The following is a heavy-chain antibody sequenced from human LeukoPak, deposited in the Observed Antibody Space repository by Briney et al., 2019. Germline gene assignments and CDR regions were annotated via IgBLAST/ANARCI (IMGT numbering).Heavy chain of an antibody. Sequence: GGSLRLSCAVSGFTFASYAMSWVRQAPGKGLEWVSSISGSGGSTYYADSVKGRFTISRDISKKILYLQMNSLRAEDTAVYYCAKDGARFDPWGQGTLVTVSS. D-gene: IGHD3-16*01. V-gene: IGHV3-23*01. CDR2: ISGSGGST. CDR1: GFTFASYA. CDR3: AKDGARFDP. J-gene: IGHJ5*02.